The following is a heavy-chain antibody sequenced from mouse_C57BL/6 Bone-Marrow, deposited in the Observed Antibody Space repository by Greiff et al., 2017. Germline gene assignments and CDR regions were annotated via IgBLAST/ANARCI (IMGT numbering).Heavy chain of an antibody. CDR1: GYSFTDYN. D-gene: IGHD2-4*01. CDR3: ARGYDYDYVMDY. V-gene: IGHV1-39*01. Sequence: EVKLQESGPELVKPGASVKISCKASGYSFTDYNMNWVKQSNGKSLEWIGVINPNYGTTSYNQKFKGKATLTVDQSSSTAYRQLNSLTSEDSAVYYCARGYDYDYVMDYWGQGTSVTVSS. CDR2: INPNYGTT. J-gene: IGHJ4*01.